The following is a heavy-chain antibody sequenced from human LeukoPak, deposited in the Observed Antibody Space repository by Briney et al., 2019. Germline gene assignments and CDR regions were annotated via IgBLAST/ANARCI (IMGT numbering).Heavy chain of an antibody. Sequence: ASVKVSCKASGYTFTGYYMHWVRQAPGQGLEWMGRINPNSGGTNYAQKFQGRVTMTRDTSISTAYMELSRLRSDDTAVYYCARDKSPYSSGYPGDYWGQGTLVTVPS. CDR1: GYTFTGYY. D-gene: IGHD3-22*01. J-gene: IGHJ4*02. V-gene: IGHV1-2*06. CDR2: INPNSGGT. CDR3: ARDKSPYSSGYPGDY.